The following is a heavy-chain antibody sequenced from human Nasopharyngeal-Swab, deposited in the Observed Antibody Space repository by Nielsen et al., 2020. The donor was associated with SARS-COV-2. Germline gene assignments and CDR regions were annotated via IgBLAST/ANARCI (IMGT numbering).Heavy chain of an antibody. CDR2: IFYSGST. D-gene: IGHD3-22*01. J-gene: IGHJ4*02. CDR3: ASLYYYDSSGLGY. V-gene: IGHV4-39*01. Sequence: WIRQPPGKGLAWIGSIFYSGSTYYNPSLKSRVTISVDTSKNQFSLKLSSVTAADTAVYYCASLYYYDSSGLGYWGQGTLVTVSS.